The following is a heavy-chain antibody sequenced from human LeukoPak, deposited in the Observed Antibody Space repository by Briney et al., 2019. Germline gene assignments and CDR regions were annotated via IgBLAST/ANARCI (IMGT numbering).Heavy chain of an antibody. CDR1: GGSISSSSYY. Sequence: NPSETLSLTCTVSGGSISSSSYYWGWIRQPPGKGLEWIGSIYYSGSTYYNPSLKSRVTISVDTSKNQFSLKLSSVTAADTAVYYCARMRSPVIGTWGQGTTVTVSS. D-gene: IGHD2-21*01. CDR3: ARMRSPVIGT. J-gene: IGHJ6*02. V-gene: IGHV4-39*01. CDR2: IYYSGST.